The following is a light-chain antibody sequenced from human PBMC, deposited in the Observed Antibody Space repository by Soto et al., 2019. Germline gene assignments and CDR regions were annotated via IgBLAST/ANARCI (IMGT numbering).Light chain of an antibody. V-gene: IGLV2-8*01. Sequence: SALTQPPSASGSPGQSVTISCTGKNSDVGSYNYVSWYQQHPGKAPKLMIFEVSKRPSGVPDRFSGSKSGNTASLTVSGLQAEDEADYYCSSYTGTNTRYLFGTGTKVTVL. CDR3: SSYTGTNTRYL. CDR1: NSDVGSYNY. J-gene: IGLJ1*01. CDR2: EVS.